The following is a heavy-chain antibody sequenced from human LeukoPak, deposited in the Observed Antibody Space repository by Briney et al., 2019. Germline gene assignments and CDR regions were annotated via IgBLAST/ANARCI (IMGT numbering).Heavy chain of an antibody. V-gene: IGHV4-59*08. CDR2: IYYSGST. Sequence: KASETLSLTCTVSGGSISSYYWSWIRQPPGKGLEWIGYIYYSGSTNYNPSLKSRVTISVDTSKNQFSLKLSSVTAADTAVYYCARPRGTPYAFDIWGQGTMVTVSS. CDR3: ARPRGTPYAFDI. J-gene: IGHJ3*02. D-gene: IGHD1-26*01. CDR1: GGSISSYY.